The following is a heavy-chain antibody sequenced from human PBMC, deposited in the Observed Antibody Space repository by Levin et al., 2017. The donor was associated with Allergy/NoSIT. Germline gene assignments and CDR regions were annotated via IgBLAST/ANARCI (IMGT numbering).Heavy chain of an antibody. Sequence: SGPTLVKPTQTLTLTCNFSGLSLNTTGVGVGWIRQPPGKALEWLALIYWDDDKLYRPYLKNRLTISRDTSKNQVVLTMTNMDPVDTATYYCEHRRLSSAWYQEFDYWGQGTLVTVSS. J-gene: IGHJ4*02. CDR2: IYWDDDK. CDR3: EHRRLSSAWYQEFDY. CDR1: GLSLNTTGVG. V-gene: IGHV2-5*02. D-gene: IGHD6-19*01.